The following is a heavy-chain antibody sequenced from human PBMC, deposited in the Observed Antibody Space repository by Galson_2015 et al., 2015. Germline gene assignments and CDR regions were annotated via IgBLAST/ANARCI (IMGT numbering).Heavy chain of an antibody. D-gene: IGHD3-3*01. CDR3: ARDSPGVLRFLDV. CDR1: GFTFSGYS. V-gene: IGHV3-48*02. J-gene: IGHJ6*04. CDR2: ISNGGSTI. Sequence: SLKLSCAASGFTFSGYSMNWVRQAPGKGLEWISCISNGGSTIYYADSVKGRFTISRDNAKNSLYLQMNSLRDEDTAVYYCARDSPGVLRFLDVWGKGTTVTVSS.